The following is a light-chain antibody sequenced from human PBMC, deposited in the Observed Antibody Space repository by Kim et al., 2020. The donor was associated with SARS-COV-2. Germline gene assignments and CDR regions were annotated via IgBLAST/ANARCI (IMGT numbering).Light chain of an antibody. V-gene: IGLV1-44*01. CDR2: SNN. J-gene: IGLJ3*02. CDR3: ATWDDSLDGPV. CDR1: SSIIGSNN. Sequence: GQRVTISCSGSSSIIGSNNINWYQQRPGTAPKLLIYSNNQRPSGVPDRFSGSKSGTSASLAISGLQSEDEADYYCATWDDSLDGPVFGGGTKLTVL.